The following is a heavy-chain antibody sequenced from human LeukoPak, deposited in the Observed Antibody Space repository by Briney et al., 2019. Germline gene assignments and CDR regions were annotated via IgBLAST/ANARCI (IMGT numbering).Heavy chain of an antibody. V-gene: IGHV3-74*01. J-gene: IGHJ4*02. D-gene: IGHD2-15*01. CDR2: ISTDGYTT. CDR1: GFTFSSYW. Sequence: GGSLRLSCAASGFTFSSYWMHWVRQAPGKGLVWVSRISTDGYTTDYADFVQGRFTASRDNTKNTWSLEMNSLRAEDTAVYYCVVGGSPGYWGQGTLVTVSS. CDR3: VVGGSPGY.